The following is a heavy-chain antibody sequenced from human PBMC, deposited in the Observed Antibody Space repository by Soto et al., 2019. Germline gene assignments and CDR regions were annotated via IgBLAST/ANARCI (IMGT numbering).Heavy chain of an antibody. J-gene: IGHJ5*02. V-gene: IGHV3-9*01. CDR1: GFSFDGYA. CDR2: ISWNSGNI. CDR3: VKASTYSSSQGWFDP. Sequence: LRLSCAASGFSFDGYAMNWVRQPPGKGLEWVSGISWNSGNIDYADSVKGRFTISRDNAKNSLYLQMNSLRAEDTALYYCVKASTYSSSQGWFDPWGQGTMVTVSS. D-gene: IGHD6-6*01.